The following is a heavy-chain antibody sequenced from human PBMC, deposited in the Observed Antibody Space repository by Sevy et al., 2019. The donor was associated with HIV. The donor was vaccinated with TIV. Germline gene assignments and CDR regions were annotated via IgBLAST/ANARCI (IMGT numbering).Heavy chain of an antibody. CDR3: AREGCSKPHDY. CDR1: GFTFSNYA. J-gene: IGHJ4*02. D-gene: IGHD2-2*01. CDR2: FSFGSGKI. Sequence: GGSLRLSCAASGFTFSNYAMSWVRQAPGKGLEWVSTFSFGSGKINYADSVKGRFTISRDNSKNTLYLQMNSLRVEDTALYYCAREGCSKPHDYWGQGTLVTVSS. V-gene: IGHV3-23*01.